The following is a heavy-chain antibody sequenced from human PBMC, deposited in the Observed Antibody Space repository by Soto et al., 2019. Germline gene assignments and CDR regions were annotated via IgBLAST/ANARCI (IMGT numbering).Heavy chain of an antibody. CDR3: ARYFARDSSGYVFDY. V-gene: IGHV4-34*01. Sequence: PSETLSLTCAVYGGSFSGYYWSWIRQPPGKGLEWIGEINHSGSTNYNPSLKSRVTISVDTSKNQFSLKLSSVTAADTAVYYCARYFARDSSGYVFDYWGQGTLVTVSS. D-gene: IGHD3-22*01. J-gene: IGHJ4*02. CDR2: INHSGST. CDR1: GGSFSGYY.